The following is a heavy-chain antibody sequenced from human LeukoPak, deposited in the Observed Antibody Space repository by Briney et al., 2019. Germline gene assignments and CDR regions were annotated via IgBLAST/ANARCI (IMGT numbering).Heavy chain of an antibody. CDR2: INTNTGNP. J-gene: IGHJ4*02. CDR1: GYTFTSYG. D-gene: IGHD6-19*01. CDR3: AREYGRVAGTVGAHY. V-gene: IGHV7-4-1*02. Sequence: GASVKVSCKASGYTFTSYGISWVRQAPGQGLEWMGWINTNTGNPTYAQGFTGRFVFSLDTSVSTAYLQISSLKAEDTAVYYCAREYGRVAGTVGAHYWGQGTLVTVSS.